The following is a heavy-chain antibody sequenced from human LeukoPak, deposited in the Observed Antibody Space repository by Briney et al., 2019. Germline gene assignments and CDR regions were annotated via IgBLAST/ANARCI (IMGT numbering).Heavy chain of an antibody. CDR2: ISYDGSNK. Sequence: PGGSLRLSCGASGFTFSSYGMHWVRQAPGKGLEWVAVISYDGSNKYYADSVKGRFTISRDNSKNTPYLQMNSLRAEDTAVYYCAKVVDTAIDDYSDYWGQGTLVTVSS. D-gene: IGHD5-18*01. V-gene: IGHV3-30*18. J-gene: IGHJ4*02. CDR3: AKVVDTAIDDYSDY. CDR1: GFTFSSYG.